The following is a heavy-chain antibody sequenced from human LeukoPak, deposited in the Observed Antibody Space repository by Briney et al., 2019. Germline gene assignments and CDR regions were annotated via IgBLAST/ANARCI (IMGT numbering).Heavy chain of an antibody. CDR1: GLTVSSNY. V-gene: IGHV3-53*01. D-gene: IGHD3-10*01. CDR2: LYSGGNT. J-gene: IGHJ4*02. Sequence: PGGSLRLFCAASGLTVSSNYMSWVRQAPGKGLEWVSVLYSGGNTYYADSVKGRFSISRDNSKNTLYLQMNSLRAEDPAVYYCASYGSGRYYFDYWGQGTLVTVSS. CDR3: ASYGSGRYYFDY.